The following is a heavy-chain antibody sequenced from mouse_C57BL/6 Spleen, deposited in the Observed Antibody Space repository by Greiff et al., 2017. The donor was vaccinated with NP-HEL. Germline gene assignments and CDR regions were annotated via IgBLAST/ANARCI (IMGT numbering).Heavy chain of an antibody. J-gene: IGHJ1*03. CDR2: IYPSDSET. Sequence: VQLQQPGAELVRPGSSVKLSCKASGYTFTSYWMDWVKQRPGQGLEWIGNIYPSDSETHYNQKFKDKATLTVDKSSSTAYMQLSSLTSEDSAVYYCARRYGSSYKWYFDVWGTGTTVTVSS. D-gene: IGHD1-1*01. V-gene: IGHV1-61*01. CDR3: ARRYGSSYKWYFDV. CDR1: GYTFTSYW.